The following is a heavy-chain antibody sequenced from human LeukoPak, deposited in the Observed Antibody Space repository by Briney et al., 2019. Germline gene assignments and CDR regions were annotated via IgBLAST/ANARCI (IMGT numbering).Heavy chain of an antibody. J-gene: IGHJ5*01. D-gene: IGHD3-16*02. CDR2: IYSDGSP. CDR1: GFAVSNNY. CDR3: ARGLELITFGGAIGKLNWFDS. V-gene: IGHV3-66*01. Sequence: PRGSLTLSCAASGFAVSNNYMSWVRQAPGKGLEWVSVIYSDGSPYYADSVRGRFTISRDNAKNSLYLQMYSLRTEDTAVYYCARGLELITFGGAIGKLNWFDSWGQGTLVTVSS.